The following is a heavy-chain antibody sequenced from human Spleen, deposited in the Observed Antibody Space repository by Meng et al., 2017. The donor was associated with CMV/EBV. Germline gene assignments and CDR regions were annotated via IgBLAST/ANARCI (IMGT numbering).Heavy chain of an antibody. Sequence: GGSLRLSCAASGFTFSTYGMHWVRQAPGKGLEWVAVIWYDGSNKDYADSVKGRFTISRDKSKNTLYLQMNSLRVEDTAVFYCARAETAMVRPPNLCGMDVWGQGTTVTVSS. CDR2: IWYDGSNK. CDR1: GFTFSTYG. J-gene: IGHJ6*02. V-gene: IGHV3-33*01. D-gene: IGHD5-18*01. CDR3: ARAETAMVRPPNLCGMDV.